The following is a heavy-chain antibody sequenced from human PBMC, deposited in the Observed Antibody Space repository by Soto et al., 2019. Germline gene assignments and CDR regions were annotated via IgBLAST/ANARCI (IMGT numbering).Heavy chain of an antibody. J-gene: IGHJ4*02. D-gene: IGHD6-19*01. CDR3: IRASGVAGTGEYF. V-gene: IGHV3-74*02. CDR1: GFDFSTYW. CDR2: ISGGGGT. Sequence: EVQLVESGGGLVQPGGSLRLSCAASGFDFSTYWMHWVRQAPGKGLVWVSRISGGGGTTYADSVVGRFTISRDNANNIVYLQMNSLTEEDTAMYYCIRASGVAGTGEYFWGQGTLVTVSS.